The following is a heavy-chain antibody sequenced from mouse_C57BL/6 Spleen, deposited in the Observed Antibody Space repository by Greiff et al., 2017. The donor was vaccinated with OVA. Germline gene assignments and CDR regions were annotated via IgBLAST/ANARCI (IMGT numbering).Heavy chain of an antibody. Sequence: VQLQQPGAELVKPGASVKMSCTASGYTFTSYWITWVKQRPGQGLEWIGDIYPGSGSTNYNEKFKSKATLTVDTSSTTTYMQLSSLTSEDSAVYYCAREGYYGSSDRPFAYWGQGTLVTVSA. CDR2: IYPGSGST. CDR1: GYTFTSYW. CDR3: AREGYYGSSDRPFAY. V-gene: IGHV1-55*01. J-gene: IGHJ3*01. D-gene: IGHD1-1*01.